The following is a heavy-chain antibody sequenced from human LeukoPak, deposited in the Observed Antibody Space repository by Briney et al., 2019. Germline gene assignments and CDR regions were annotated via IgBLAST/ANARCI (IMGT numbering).Heavy chain of an antibody. Sequence: SETLSLTCTVSGGSISSSSYYWGWIRQPPWKGLEWIGNIYYSGSTYDNPSLKSRVTISVDTSKNQFSLKLSFVTAADTAVYYCARRSGGDQYFDYWGQGTLVTVSS. V-gene: IGHV4-39*01. J-gene: IGHJ4*02. CDR3: ARRSGGDQYFDY. D-gene: IGHD2-21*02. CDR2: IYYSGST. CDR1: GGSISSSSYY.